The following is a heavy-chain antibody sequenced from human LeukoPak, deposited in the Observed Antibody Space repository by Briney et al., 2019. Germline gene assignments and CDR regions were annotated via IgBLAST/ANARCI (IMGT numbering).Heavy chain of an antibody. CDR2: ITSSGAST. CDR3: AKRGSGESPPFDY. V-gene: IGHV3-23*01. Sequence: QTGGSLRLSCAASGFTVNNFVMSWVRQAPGKGLEWVSTITSSGASTFYANSVKGRFSISRDNSKNTLYLQMSSLRAEDTAVYYCAKRGSGESPPFDYWGQGTLVTVSS. J-gene: IGHJ4*02. D-gene: IGHD3-10*01. CDR1: GFTVNNFV.